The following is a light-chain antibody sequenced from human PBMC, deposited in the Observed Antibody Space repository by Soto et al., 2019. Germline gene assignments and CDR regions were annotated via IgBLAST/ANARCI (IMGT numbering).Light chain of an antibody. Sequence: EIVMTQSPVTLSVSPGERVTLSCRASQSVSSNLAWYQQKPGQPPRLLINGASARVTGVPPRFSGSGSGTEFSLTITSLQSEDFAVYYCQQYNNWPLTFGPGTKVDV. CDR3: QQYNNWPLT. J-gene: IGKJ3*01. V-gene: IGKV3-15*01. CDR2: GAS. CDR1: QSVSSN.